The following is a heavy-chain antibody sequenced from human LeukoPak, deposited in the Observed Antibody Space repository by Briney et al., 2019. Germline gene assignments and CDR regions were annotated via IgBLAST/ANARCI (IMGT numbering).Heavy chain of an antibody. D-gene: IGHD6-13*01. J-gene: IGHJ6*02. Sequence: GGSLRLSCAASAFTFNNYAMSWVRQAPGKGLEWVSAIRGSGGATYYADSVKGRFTISRDNSKNTLFLHMNSLRVEDTAVYYCAKAPAAATKYYYGMDVWGQGTTVTVSS. CDR3: AKAPAAATKYYYGMDV. V-gene: IGHV3-23*01. CDR1: AFTFNNYA. CDR2: IRGSGGAT.